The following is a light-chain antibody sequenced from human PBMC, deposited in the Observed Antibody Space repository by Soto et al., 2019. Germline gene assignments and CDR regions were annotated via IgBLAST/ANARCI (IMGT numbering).Light chain of an antibody. CDR2: WAS. V-gene: IGKV4-1*01. J-gene: IGKJ1*01. Sequence: DIVLTPSPDSLAVSLGERATINCKSSQSVLYSSNNKNYLAWYQQKPGQPPKLLIYWASTRESGVPDRFSGSGSGTDFTLTISSLQDEDVAVYYCQQYYSTPPTFGQGTKVEIK. CDR1: QSVLYSSNNKNY. CDR3: QQYYSTPPT.